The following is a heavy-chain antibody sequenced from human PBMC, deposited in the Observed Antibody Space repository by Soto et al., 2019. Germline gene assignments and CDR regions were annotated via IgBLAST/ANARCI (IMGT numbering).Heavy chain of an antibody. V-gene: IGHV3-43*01. CDR2: ISSDVRRT. J-gene: IGHJ4*01. D-gene: IGHD3-9*01. Sequence: GGSLRRSGAASGSSFEEYTKHWVRHNPGKGPQWISLISSDVRRTRYSYSVKIHFIISRDNSNYSLYLQMNRLTSEDTALYFCASGRYDVFTGHMQYFDHWGQGTLVAVSS. CDR3: ASGRYDVFTGHMQYFDH. CDR1: GSSFEEYT.